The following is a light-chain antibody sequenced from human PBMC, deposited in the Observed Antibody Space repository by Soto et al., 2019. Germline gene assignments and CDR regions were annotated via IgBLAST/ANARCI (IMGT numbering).Light chain of an antibody. J-gene: IGLJ1*01. CDR3: SSYTSSSTLEDV. CDR1: GSDVGGYNY. CDR2: DVS. Sequence: QSALTQPASVSGSPGQSITISCTGTGSDVGGYNYVSWYQQHPGKAPKLMIYDVSNRPSGVSNRFSGSKSGNTASLTISGLQAEDEADYYCSSYTSSSTLEDVFGTGTKVTVL. V-gene: IGLV2-14*01.